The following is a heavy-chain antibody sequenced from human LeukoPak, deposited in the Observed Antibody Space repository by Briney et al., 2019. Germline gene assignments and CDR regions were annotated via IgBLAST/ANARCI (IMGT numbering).Heavy chain of an antibody. CDR2: INHSGST. CDR3: ARGRGYSYGYFFPYFDY. Sequence: SETLSLTCAVYGGSFSGYYWSWLRQPPGKGREWIGEINHSGSTNYNPSLKSRVTISVDTSKNQFSLKLSSVTAADTAVYYCARGRGYSYGYFFPYFDYWGQGTLVTVSS. D-gene: IGHD5-18*01. V-gene: IGHV4-34*01. J-gene: IGHJ4*02. CDR1: GGSFSGYY.